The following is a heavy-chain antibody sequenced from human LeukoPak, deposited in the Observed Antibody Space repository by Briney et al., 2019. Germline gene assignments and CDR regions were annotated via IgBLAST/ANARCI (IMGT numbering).Heavy chain of an antibody. J-gene: IGHJ4*02. CDR1: GYTFTSYD. Sequence: ASVTVSYMASGYTFTSYDINWVRQATGQGVEWMGWLNHNSGNTGHAQKFHGRVTMTRNTSISTASMGLGRLRSRDTAVYYCGRAPMGWLFQFTYWGQGTLATASS. D-gene: IGHD3-3*01. CDR3: GRAPMGWLFQFTY. CDR2: LNHNSGNT. V-gene: IGHV1-8*01.